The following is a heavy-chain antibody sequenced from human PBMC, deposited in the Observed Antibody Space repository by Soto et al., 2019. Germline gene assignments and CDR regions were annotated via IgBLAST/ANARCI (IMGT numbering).Heavy chain of an antibody. CDR2: IYHSGST. CDR3: ARDRAPTVTTDYYYGMDV. Sequence: LSLTCAVSGGSISSSNWWSWVRQPPGKGLEWIGEIYHSGSTNYNPSLKSRVTISVDKSKNQFSLKLSSVTAADTAVYYCARDRAPTVTTDYYYGMDVWGQGTTVTVSS. V-gene: IGHV4-4*02. CDR1: GGSISSSNW. D-gene: IGHD4-17*01. J-gene: IGHJ6*02.